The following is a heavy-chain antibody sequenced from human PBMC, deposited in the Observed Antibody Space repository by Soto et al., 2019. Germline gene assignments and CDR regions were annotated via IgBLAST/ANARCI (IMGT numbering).Heavy chain of an antibody. J-gene: IGHJ2*01. CDR3: ARARYFAKVHRQWWYLDL. CDR1: GYMFITYG. D-gene: IGHD3-10*01. V-gene: IGHV1-18*01. Sequence: ASVKVSCKASGYMFITYGFNWVRQAPGQGLEWMGWMSTSNGDTKTAQKFKGRVRMTSETSTTTVYMELTNLRSDDTAVYYCARARYFAKVHRQWWYLDLSGRGPLVTVYS. CDR2: MSTSNGDT.